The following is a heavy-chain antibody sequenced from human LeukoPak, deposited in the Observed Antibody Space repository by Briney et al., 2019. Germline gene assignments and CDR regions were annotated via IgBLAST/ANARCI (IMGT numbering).Heavy chain of an antibody. D-gene: IGHD5-12*01. CDR1: GYTFTSYD. V-gene: IGHV1-8*03. J-gene: IGHJ4*02. Sequence: GASVKVSCKASGYTFTSYDIDWVRQATGQGLEWMGWMNPNSGNTGYAQKFQGRVTITRNTSISTAYMELSSLRSEDTAVYYCARGLYGGYVGYYFDYWGQGTLVTVSS. CDR3: ARGLYGGYVGYYFDY. CDR2: MNPNSGNT.